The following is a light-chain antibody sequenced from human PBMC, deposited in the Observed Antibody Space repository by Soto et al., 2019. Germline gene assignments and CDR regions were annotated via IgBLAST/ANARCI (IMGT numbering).Light chain of an antibody. J-gene: IGKJ5*01. V-gene: IGKV3-11*01. CDR3: QQRTNWPPA. CDR1: QSVGSSY. CDR2: DAS. Sequence: ETVLTQSPGTLSLSPGERATLSCRASQSVGSSYLAWYQQTPGQAPRLLIYDASNRATGIPARFSGSGSGTDFTLTISSLEPEDFAVYYCQQRTNWPPAFGQGTRLEIK.